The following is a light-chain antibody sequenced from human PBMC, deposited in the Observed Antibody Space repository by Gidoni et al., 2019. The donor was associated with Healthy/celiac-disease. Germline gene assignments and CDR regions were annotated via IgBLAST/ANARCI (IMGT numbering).Light chain of an antibody. CDR1: PSISSW. Sequence: DIQLTQSPSTLSASAGDRVTITCRASPSISSWLAWYQQKPGKAPKLLIYDASSLESGVPSRFSGSGSGTEFTLTISSLQPDDFATYYCQQYNSYSYTFXXXTKLEIK. CDR3: QQYNSYSYT. V-gene: IGKV1-5*01. J-gene: IGKJ2*01. CDR2: DAS.